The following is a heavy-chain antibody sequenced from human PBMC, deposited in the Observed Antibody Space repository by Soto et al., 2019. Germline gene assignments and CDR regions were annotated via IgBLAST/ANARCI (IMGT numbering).Heavy chain of an antibody. CDR1: GFTVSSNY. CDR3: ARGPRTRLEWLLYLDY. Sequence: GGSLRLSCAASGFTVSSNYMSWVRQAPGKGLEWVSVIYSGGSTYYADSVKGRFTISRDNSKNTLYLQMNSLRAEDTAVYYCARGPRTRLEWLLYLDYWGQGTLVTVSS. V-gene: IGHV3-66*01. D-gene: IGHD3-3*01. CDR2: IYSGGST. J-gene: IGHJ4*02.